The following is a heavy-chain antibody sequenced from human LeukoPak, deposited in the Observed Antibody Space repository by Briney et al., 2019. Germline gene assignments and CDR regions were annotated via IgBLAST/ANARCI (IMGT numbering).Heavy chain of an antibody. V-gene: IGHV3-23*01. Sequence: GPLTLSCAASGFTFSRYAMTWVRQPPGKGLEWVSAISGSGGTTDYAASVKGRFTIARDNSKSTLYLKMNSLRAEDTVVYYCAKEDCGVVGSTFDYWGQGALVTVSS. CDR2: ISGSGGTT. D-gene: IGHD2-21*01. CDR3: AKEDCGVVGSTFDY. CDR1: GFTFSRYA. J-gene: IGHJ4*02.